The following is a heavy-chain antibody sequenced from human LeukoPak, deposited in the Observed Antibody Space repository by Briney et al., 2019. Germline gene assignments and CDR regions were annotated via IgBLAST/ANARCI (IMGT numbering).Heavy chain of an antibody. V-gene: IGHV1-46*01. CDR3: ARGRGSGSYQEYHFDY. J-gene: IGHJ4*02. D-gene: IGHD3-10*01. CDR1: GGTFSSYA. Sequence: ASVKVSCKASGGTFSSYAISWVRQAPGQGLEWMGIINPSGYSTSYAQTFQGRVTMTRDTSTSTVYVELSSLRPEDTAVYYCARGRGSGSYQEYHFDYWGQGSLVTVSS. CDR2: INPSGYST.